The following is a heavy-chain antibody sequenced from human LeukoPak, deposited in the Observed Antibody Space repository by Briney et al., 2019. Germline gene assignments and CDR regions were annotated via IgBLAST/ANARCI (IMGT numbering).Heavy chain of an antibody. J-gene: IGHJ4*02. CDR1: GYSISTDYF. V-gene: IGHV4-38-2*02. D-gene: IGHD1-1*01. CDR3: TREHAGTTVDY. Sequence: TSETLSLTCTVSGYSISTDYFWGWIRQSPGKGLEWIGSISHSGTTYYNPSLKSRLTISGDTSKNQFSLKLSSVTAADTAVYYCTREHAGTTVDYWGQGTLVTVSS. CDR2: ISHSGTT.